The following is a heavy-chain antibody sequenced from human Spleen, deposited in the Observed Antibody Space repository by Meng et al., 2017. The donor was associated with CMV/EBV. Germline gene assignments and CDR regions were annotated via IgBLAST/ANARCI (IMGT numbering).Heavy chain of an antibody. J-gene: IGHJ3*02. D-gene: IGHD2-15*01. CDR3: ARGITRRAAATWVKPLDT. Sequence: SETLSLTCTVSGHSIVGSTYFWDWVRQPPGKGLEWIGSIHYRGFTDYNPSLKNRVTISLDTSKNQFSLRLDSVTAADTGVYFCARGITRRAAATWVKPLDTWGQGRRVTVSS. CDR2: IHYRGFT. CDR1: GHSIVGSTYF. V-gene: IGHV4-39*07.